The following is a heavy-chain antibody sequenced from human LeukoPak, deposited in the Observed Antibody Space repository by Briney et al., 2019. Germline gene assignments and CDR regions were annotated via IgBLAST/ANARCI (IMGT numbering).Heavy chain of an antibody. CDR3: AGDMSGAVGNYYYYMDV. D-gene: IGHD3-10*01. Sequence: ASVKVSCNASGYTFTIYYKHWVRHAPGQGLELMGIINLSGGSTSYSKKFQGRVTMTRDTSTSTVYMELSSLRSEDTAVYYCAGDMSGAVGNYYYYMDVWGKGTTVTVSS. CDR2: INLSGGST. CDR1: GYTFTIYY. V-gene: IGHV1-46*01. J-gene: IGHJ6*03.